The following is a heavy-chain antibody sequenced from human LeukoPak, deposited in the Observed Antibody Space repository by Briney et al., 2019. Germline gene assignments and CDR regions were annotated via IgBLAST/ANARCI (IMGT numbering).Heavy chain of an antibody. Sequence: PGGSLRLSCAASGFTFSSDAMHWVRQAPGKGLEYVSAISSNGGSTYYANSVKGRFTISRDNSKNTLYLQMGSLRAEDMAVYYCARDSRETEYYFDYWGQGTLVTVSS. D-gene: IGHD2-2*01. CDR3: ARDSRETEYYFDY. CDR2: ISSNGGST. V-gene: IGHV3-64*01. CDR1: GFTFSSDA. J-gene: IGHJ4*02.